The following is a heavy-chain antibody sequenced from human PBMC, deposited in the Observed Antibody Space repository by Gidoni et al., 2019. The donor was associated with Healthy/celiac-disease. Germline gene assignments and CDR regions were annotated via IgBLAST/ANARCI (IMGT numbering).Heavy chain of an antibody. CDR2: FDPEDGET. CDR1: GYTLTELS. D-gene: IGHD5-12*01. Sequence: QVQLVQSGAEVKKPGASVKVSCKVSGYTLTELSMHWVRQAPGKGLEWMGGFDPEDGETIYAQKFQGRVTMTEDTSTDTAYMELSSLRSEDTAVYYCATGTPIVATTDTYYYGMDVWGQGTTVTVSS. V-gene: IGHV1-24*01. CDR3: ATGTPIVATTDTYYYGMDV. J-gene: IGHJ6*02.